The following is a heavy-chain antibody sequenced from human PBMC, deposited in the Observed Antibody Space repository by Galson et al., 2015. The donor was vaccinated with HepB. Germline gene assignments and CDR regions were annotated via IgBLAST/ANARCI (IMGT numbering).Heavy chain of an antibody. CDR3: AKAFSSSWTPSYLAF. Sequence: SLRLSCAASGFTFDTSGMHWVRQAPGKGLEWVAVISYDGGSQYYADSVKGRFTVSRDNSESTLYLQMSSLRADDTAVYYCAKAFSSSWTPSYLAFWGQGTLVTVSS. V-gene: IGHV3-30*18. J-gene: IGHJ4*02. CDR1: GFTFDTSG. D-gene: IGHD6-13*01. CDR2: ISYDGGSQ.